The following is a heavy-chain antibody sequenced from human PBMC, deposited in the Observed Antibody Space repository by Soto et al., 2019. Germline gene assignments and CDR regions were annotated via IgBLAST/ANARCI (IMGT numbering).Heavy chain of an antibody. V-gene: IGHV3-48*03. CDR2: VSSCGSTI. D-gene: IGHD3-3*01. CDR3: AREQADYDFGSAPRHCRYV. J-gene: IGHJ6*02. Sequence: PWGSLTLPCAASGFPFSSDEMNWVRQGPGKGKEWVSYVSSCGSTIYYADSVKGRFTISRDNAKNSLYLQMNSLRAEDTAVYYCAREQADYDFGSAPRHCRYVWVQGTTVTVSS. CDR1: GFPFSSDE.